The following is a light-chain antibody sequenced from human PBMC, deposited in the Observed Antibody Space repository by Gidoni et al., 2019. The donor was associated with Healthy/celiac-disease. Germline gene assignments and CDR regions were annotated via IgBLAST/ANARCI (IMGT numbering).Light chain of an antibody. CDR1: QSVSSSY. Sequence: IVLPQSPGTLSLSPGERATLACRASQSVSSSYLAWYQQKPGQAPRLLIYGASSRATGIPDRFSGSGSGTDFTLTISRLEPEDFAVYYCQQYGSSPMYTFXQXTKLEIK. CDR2: GAS. J-gene: IGKJ2*01. V-gene: IGKV3-20*01. CDR3: QQYGSSPMYT.